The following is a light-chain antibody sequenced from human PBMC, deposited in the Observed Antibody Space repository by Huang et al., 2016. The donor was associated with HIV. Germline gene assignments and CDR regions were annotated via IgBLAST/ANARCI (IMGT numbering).Light chain of an antibody. J-gene: IGKJ1*01. Sequence: EIVMTQSPATLSVSPGDRATLSCKASQSVDTNLAWYQQKPGQAPRLLIYGASTRATGIPARVSGSGSGTEFNITISSLQSEDFAIYYCQQYNNWPPWTFGQGTKVEIK. V-gene: IGKV3-15*01. CDR2: GAS. CDR1: QSVDTN. CDR3: QQYNNWPPWT.